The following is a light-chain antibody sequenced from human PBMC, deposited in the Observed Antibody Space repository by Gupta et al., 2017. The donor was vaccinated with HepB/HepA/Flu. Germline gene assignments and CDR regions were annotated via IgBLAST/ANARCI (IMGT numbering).Light chain of an antibody. J-gene: IGLJ1*01. CDR2: DVS. Sequence: QSALTQPASVSLSPGQSITISSTETSSDVGGYNYVSWYQQHAGKAHKLMIYDVSNRPSGVSNRFSGSKSGNTASLTISGLQAEDEADYYCNSYTSSSTLVFGTGTKVTGL. CDR3: NSYTSSSTLV. CDR1: SSDVGGYNY. V-gene: IGLV2-14*01.